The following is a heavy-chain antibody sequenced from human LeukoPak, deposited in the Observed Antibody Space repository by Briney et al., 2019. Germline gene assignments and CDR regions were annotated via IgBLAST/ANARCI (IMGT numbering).Heavy chain of an antibody. CDR1: GYSISSGYY. V-gene: IGHV4-38-2*01. D-gene: IGHD3-10*01. J-gene: IGHJ4*02. CDR2: IYHSGST. Sequence: SETLSLTCAVSGYSISSGYYWGWIRQPPGKGLEWIGSIYHSGSTYYNPSLKSRVTISVDTSKNQFSLKLSSVTAADTAVYYCARSRRFGELDYWGQGTLVTVSS. CDR3: ARSRRFGELDY.